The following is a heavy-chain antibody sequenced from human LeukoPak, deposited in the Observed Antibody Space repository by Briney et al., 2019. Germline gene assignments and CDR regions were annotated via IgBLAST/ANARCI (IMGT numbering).Heavy chain of an antibody. J-gene: IGHJ6*02. CDR3: ARHLGPDTAMAWSYYYYYGMDV. V-gene: IGHV4-59*08. D-gene: IGHD5-18*01. CDR2: IYYSGST. CDR1: GGSISSYY. Sequence: SETLSLTCTVSGGSISSYYWSWIRQPPGKGLEWIGYIYYSGSTNYNPSLKSRVTISVDTSKNQFSLKLSSVTAADTAVYYCARHLGPDTAMAWSYYYYYGMDVWGQGTTVTVSS.